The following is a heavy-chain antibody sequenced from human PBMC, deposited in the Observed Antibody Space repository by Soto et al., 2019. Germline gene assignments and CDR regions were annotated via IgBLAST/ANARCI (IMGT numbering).Heavy chain of an antibody. J-gene: IGHJ6*02. CDR3: ASDKGAEYSSSRYYYYYYGMDV. CDR2: IWYDGSNK. V-gene: IGHV3-33*01. D-gene: IGHD6-6*01. CDR1: GFTFSSYG. Sequence: QVQLVESGGGVVQPGSSLRLSGAESGFTFSSYGMHWVRQSPGKGLEWVAVIWYDGSNKYYADSVKGRFTISRDNSKNTQYLQMIRPRAEDTAVYYCASDKGAEYSSSRYYYYYYGMDVWGQVTTVIVSS.